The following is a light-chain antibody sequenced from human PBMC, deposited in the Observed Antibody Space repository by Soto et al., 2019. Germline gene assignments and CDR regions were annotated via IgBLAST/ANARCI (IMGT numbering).Light chain of an antibody. V-gene: IGKV3D-20*02. CDR1: QSVSNNY. CDR2: GAS. J-gene: IGKJ5*01. CDR3: QQRGNWPIT. Sequence: EIVLTQSPGTLSLSPGERATLSCRASQSVSNNYLAWYQQKPGQAPRLLTYGASNRATGIPDRFSGSGSGTDFTLTISSLEPEDFAVYYCQQRGNWPITFGQGTRLEIK.